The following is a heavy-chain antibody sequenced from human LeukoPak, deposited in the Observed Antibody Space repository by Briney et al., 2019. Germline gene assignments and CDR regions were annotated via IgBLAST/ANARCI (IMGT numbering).Heavy chain of an antibody. CDR3: ARDITTAGHSAIDY. CDR1: GFTFSSYS. CDR2: ISSGSSFM. D-gene: IGHD6-13*01. J-gene: IGHJ4*02. V-gene: IGHV3-21*01. Sequence: NAGGSLRLSCAASGFTFSSYSMNWVRQAPGKGLEWVSSISSGSSFMYYADSVKGRFTISRDNAKNSLYLQMNSLRAEDTAVYYCARDITTAGHSAIDYWGQGTLVTVSS.